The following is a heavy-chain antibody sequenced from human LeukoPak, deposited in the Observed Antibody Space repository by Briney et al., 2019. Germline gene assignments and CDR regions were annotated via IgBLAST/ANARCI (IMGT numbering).Heavy chain of an antibody. Sequence: GGSLRLSCAASGFTFSSYSMNWVCQAPGKGLEWVSYISSSSSTIYYADSVKGRFTISRDNAKNSLYLQMNSLRAEDTAVYYCARDSSSWYVGSWFDPWGQGTLVTVSS. V-gene: IGHV3-48*04. CDR1: GFTFSSYS. CDR3: ARDSSSWYVGSWFDP. D-gene: IGHD6-13*01. CDR2: ISSSSSTI. J-gene: IGHJ5*02.